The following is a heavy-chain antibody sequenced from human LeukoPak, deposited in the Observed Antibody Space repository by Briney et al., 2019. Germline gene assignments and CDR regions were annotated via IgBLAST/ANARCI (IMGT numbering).Heavy chain of an antibody. CDR2: IIPIFSTA. CDR3: ARGLSWGSEEFDY. V-gene: IGHV1-69*05. J-gene: IGHJ4*02. CDR1: GGTFSSYA. D-gene: IGHD7-27*01. Sequence: SVKVSCKASGGTFSSYAISWVRQAPGQGLEWMGRIIPIFSTANYAQKFQGRVTITTDESTSTAYMELSSLRSEDTAVYYCARGLSWGSEEFDYWGQGTLVTVSS.